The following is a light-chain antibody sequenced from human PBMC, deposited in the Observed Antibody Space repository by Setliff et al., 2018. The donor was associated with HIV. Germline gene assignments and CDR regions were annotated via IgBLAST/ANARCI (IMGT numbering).Light chain of an antibody. CDR1: SSDVGGYNL. CDR3: CSYAGDSTYV. Sequence: SVLSQPASVSGSPGQSITISCTGTSSDVGGYNLVSWYQQHPGKAPKLMIYEDSRRPSGVSNRFSGSKSGNTASLTISGLQAEDEADYYCCSYAGDSTYVFGPGTKVTVL. J-gene: IGLJ1*01. CDR2: EDS. V-gene: IGLV2-23*01.